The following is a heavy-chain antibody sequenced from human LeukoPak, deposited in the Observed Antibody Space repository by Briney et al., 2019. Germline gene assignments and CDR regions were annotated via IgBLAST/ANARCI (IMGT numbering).Heavy chain of an antibody. CDR3: ARAGEPYYYDSSTYPPTWYFDL. Sequence: SETLSLTCTVSGGSISTYYWSWIRQPPGKGLEWIGYIHYTGRTNYNPSLKSRVSISVDTSKNQFSLRLSSVTAADTAVYYCARAGEPYYYDSSTYPPTWYFDLWGRGTLVTVSS. J-gene: IGHJ2*01. CDR2: IHYTGRT. CDR1: GGSISTYY. V-gene: IGHV4-59*01. D-gene: IGHD3-22*01.